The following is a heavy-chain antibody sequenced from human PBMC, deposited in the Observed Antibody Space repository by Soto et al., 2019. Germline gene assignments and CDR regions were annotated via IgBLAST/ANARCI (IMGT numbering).Heavy chain of an antibody. J-gene: IGHJ6*02. Sequence: QVQLQESGPGLVKPSQTLSLTCTVSGGSISSGGYYWTWIRQHPGKGLEWIGYNYYSGITYYNPSLKSRVTISLDTSKNQFSLTLSSVTAADTAVYYCARGSSIAGLYYGMDVWGQGTTVTVSS. CDR1: GGSISSGGYY. CDR3: ARGSSIAGLYYGMDV. D-gene: IGHD6-6*01. CDR2: NYYSGIT. V-gene: IGHV4-31*03.